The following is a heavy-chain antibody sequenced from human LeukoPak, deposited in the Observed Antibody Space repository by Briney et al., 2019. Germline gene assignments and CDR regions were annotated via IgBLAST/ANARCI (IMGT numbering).Heavy chain of an antibody. CDR1: GFTFSSYA. V-gene: IGHV3-21*01. CDR3: ASPMVVAAKTFDY. D-gene: IGHD2-15*01. Sequence: PGGSLRLSCAASGFTFSSYAMSWVRQAPGKGLEWVSAISSSSSYIYYADSVKGRFTISRDNAKNSLYLQMNSLRAEDTAVYYCASPMVVAAKTFDYWGQGTLVTVSS. J-gene: IGHJ4*02. CDR2: ISSSSSYI.